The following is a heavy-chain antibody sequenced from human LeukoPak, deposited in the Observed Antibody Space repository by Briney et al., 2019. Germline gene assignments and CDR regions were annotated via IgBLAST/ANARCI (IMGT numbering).Heavy chain of an antibody. V-gene: IGHV4-30-4*01. J-gene: IGHJ4*02. CDR3: ARGRDYYGSGSRLFDY. Sequence: SETLSLTCTVSGGSISSGDYYWSWIRQPPGKGLEWIGYIYYSGSTYYNPSLKSRVTTSVDTSKNQFSLKLSSVTAADTAVYYCARGRDYYGSGSRLFDYWGQGTLVTVSS. CDR2: IYYSGST. D-gene: IGHD3-10*01. CDR1: GGSISSGDYY.